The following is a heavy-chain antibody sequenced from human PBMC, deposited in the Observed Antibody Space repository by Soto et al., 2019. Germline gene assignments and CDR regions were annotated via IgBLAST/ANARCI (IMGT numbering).Heavy chain of an antibody. J-gene: IGHJ6*02. V-gene: IGHV1-24*01. D-gene: IGHD3-10*02. CDR1: GYTLTELS. CDR3: ATVTIIFGRLNNYYYYYGMDV. Sequence: ASVKVSCKVSGYTLTELSMHWVRQAPGKGLEWMGGFDPEDGETIYAQKFQGRVTMTEDTSTDTAYMELSSLRSEDTAVYYCATVTIIFGRLNNYYYYYGMDVWGQGTTVTISS. CDR2: FDPEDGET.